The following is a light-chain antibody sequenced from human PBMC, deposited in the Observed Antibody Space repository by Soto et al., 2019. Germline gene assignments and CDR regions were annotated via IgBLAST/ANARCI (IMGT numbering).Light chain of an antibody. V-gene: IGKV2-28*01. CDR1: QTLLHSNGHNY. CDR3: MQTLQTPPWT. J-gene: IGKJ1*01. CDR2: LGS. Sequence: DVVMTQSPLSLPVIPGEPASISCRSSQTLLHSNGHNYLDWYLQKPVQSPQLLSYLGSNRASGVADRFSGIGSGTEFTLKISRVEAEDVGIYYCMQTLQTPPWTFGQGTKVEIK.